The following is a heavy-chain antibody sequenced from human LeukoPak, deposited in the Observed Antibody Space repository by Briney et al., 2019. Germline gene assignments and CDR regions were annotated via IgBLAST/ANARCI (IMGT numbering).Heavy chain of an antibody. Sequence: SVKVSCTASGGTFSSYAISWVRQAPGQGLEWMGGIIPIFGTANYAQKFQGRVTITADESASTAYMELSSLRSEDTAVYYCANSIAAAGTDYWGQGTLVTVSS. CDR2: IIPIFGTA. J-gene: IGHJ4*02. CDR3: ANSIAAAGTDY. V-gene: IGHV1-69*13. D-gene: IGHD6-13*01. CDR1: GGTFSSYA.